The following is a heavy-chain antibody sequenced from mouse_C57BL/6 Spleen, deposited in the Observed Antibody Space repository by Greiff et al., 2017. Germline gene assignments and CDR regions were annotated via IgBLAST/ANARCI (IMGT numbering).Heavy chain of an antibody. CDR1: GYTFTSYW. J-gene: IGHJ2*01. CDR2: IHPNSGST. Sequence: QVQLQQSGAELVKPGASVKLSCKASGYTFTSYWMHWVKQRPGQGLEWIGMIHPNSGSTNYNEKFKSKATLTVDKSSSTAYMHLSSLTSEDSAVYYCARDWGSSSDYWGQGTTLTVSS. D-gene: IGHD1-1*01. V-gene: IGHV1-64*01. CDR3: ARDWGSSSDY.